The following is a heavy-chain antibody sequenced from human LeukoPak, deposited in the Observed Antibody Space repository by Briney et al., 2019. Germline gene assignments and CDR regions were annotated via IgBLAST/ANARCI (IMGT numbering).Heavy chain of an antibody. Sequence: AGGSLRLSCAASGFTFSSYWMHWVRQAPGKGLVWVSRINSDGSSTSYADSVKGRFTISRDNAKNTLYLQMNSLRAEDTAMYYCAREENYDILTGYYREWWFDPWGQGTLVTVSS. V-gene: IGHV3-74*01. D-gene: IGHD3-9*01. CDR2: INSDGSST. CDR3: AREENYDILTGYYREWWFDP. J-gene: IGHJ5*02. CDR1: GFTFSSYW.